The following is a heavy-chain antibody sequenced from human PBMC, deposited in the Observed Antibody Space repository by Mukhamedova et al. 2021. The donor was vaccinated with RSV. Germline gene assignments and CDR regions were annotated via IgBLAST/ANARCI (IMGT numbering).Heavy chain of an antibody. CDR3: ARGGSDYYYSGMEV. V-gene: IGHV3-74*01. Sequence: GVSHLNSDGSSTNYADSVKGRFTISRDNAKNTLYLQMNSVRAEDTAVYYCARGGSDYYYSGMEVWGQGTTVTVSS. CDR2: LNSDGSST. J-gene: IGHJ6*02. D-gene: IGHD1-14*01.